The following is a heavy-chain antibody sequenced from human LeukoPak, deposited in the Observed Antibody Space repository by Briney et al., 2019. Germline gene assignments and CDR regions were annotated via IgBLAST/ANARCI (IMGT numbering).Heavy chain of an antibody. CDR1: GFTFGDYA. CDR3: ARRGTIAAADY. Sequence: GRSLRLSCTGSGFTFGDYAMSWVCQAPGKGLEWVGFIRSKAYGGTIEYAASVKDRFTISRDDSKSIAYLQMNSLRTEDTGVYYCARRGTIAAADYWGQGTLVTVSS. D-gene: IGHD6-6*01. V-gene: IGHV3-49*04. J-gene: IGHJ4*02. CDR2: IRSKAYGGTI.